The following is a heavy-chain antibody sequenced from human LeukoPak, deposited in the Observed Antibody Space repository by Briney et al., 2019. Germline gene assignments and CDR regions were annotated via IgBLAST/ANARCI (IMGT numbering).Heavy chain of an antibody. V-gene: IGHV4-4*07. CDR2: IYPGESIYASENT. CDR1: GVSISAYY. Sequence: KPSETLSLTCSVSGVSISAYYWSWIRQPAGKGLEWIGRIYPGESIYASENTNYNPSLKSRVSMSGDTSKNQVSLKLRSVTAADTAVYYCARRHELSYDSSGYSHDAFDIWGQGTMVTVSS. J-gene: IGHJ3*02. D-gene: IGHD3-22*01. CDR3: ARRHELSYDSSGYSHDAFDI.